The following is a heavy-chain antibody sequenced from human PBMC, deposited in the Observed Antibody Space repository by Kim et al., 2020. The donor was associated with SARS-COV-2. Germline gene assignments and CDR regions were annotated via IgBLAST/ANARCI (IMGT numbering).Heavy chain of an antibody. CDR3: ASEIPYYYGSGSYWRTYY. Sequence: SETLSLTCAVYGGSFSGYYWSWIRQPPGKGLEWIGEINHSGSTNYNPSLKSRVTISVDTSKNQFSLKLSSVTAADTAVYYCASEIPYYYGSGSYWRTYY. V-gene: IGHV4-34*01. D-gene: IGHD3-10*01. J-gene: IGHJ6*01. CDR2: INHSGST. CDR1: GGSFSGYY.